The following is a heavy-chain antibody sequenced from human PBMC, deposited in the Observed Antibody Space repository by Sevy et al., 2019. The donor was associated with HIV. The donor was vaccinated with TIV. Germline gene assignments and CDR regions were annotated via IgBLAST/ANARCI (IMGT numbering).Heavy chain of an antibody. CDR3: ATTKDYYEIYGSPFDY. CDR2: FDPEDGET. V-gene: IGHV1-24*01. CDR1: GSTLSRLS. J-gene: IGHJ4*02. Sequence: ASVKVSCKVSGSTLSRLSMHWVRQVPGKGLEWMGSFDPEDGETIYARKFQGRVSMTEDTSTDTAYMELSSLRSEDTAVYYCATTKDYYEIYGSPFDYWGQGTLVTVSS. D-gene: IGHD3-22*01.